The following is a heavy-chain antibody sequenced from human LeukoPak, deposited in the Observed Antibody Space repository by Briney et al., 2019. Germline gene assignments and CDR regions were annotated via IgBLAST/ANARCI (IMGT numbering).Heavy chain of an antibody. V-gene: IGHV4-59*11. D-gene: IGHD3-3*01. J-gene: IGHJ4*02. CDR2: ISSIGST. CDR1: DDSFSTHY. CDR3: ARGVYRITIFGVVTTAFGH. Sequence: SETLSLTCSVSDDSFSTHYWTWIRQPPGKGLEWIGYISSIGSTNYNPSLKSRVTISVDTSKKQFSLRMTSVTAADTAVYYCARGVYRITIFGVVTTAFGHWGQGTLVTVSS.